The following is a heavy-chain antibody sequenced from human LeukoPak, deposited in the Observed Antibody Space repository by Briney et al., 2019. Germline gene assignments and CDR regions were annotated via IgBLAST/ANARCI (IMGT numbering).Heavy chain of an antibody. V-gene: IGHV3-23*01. J-gene: IGHJ6*03. CDR2: ISGSGGST. Sequence: GGSLRLSCAASGFTLSNYAMSWVRQAPGKGLEWVSGISGSGGSTYYADSVKGRFTISRDNSKNTLFLQMNSLRAEDTAVYYCAQEPPTLVYYYMDVWGKGTTVTVSS. D-gene: IGHD2-8*02. CDR1: GFTLSNYA. CDR3: AQEPPTLVYYYMDV.